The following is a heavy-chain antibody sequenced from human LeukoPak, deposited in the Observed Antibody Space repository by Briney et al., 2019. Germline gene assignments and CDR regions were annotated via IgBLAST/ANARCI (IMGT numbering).Heavy chain of an antibody. CDR2: INWNGGST. CDR1: GFTFDDYG. CDR3: ARGGFHDSSGYYFDH. Sequence: GGSPRLSCAASGFTFDDYGMSWVRQAPGKGLEWVSGINWNGGSTGYADSVKGRFTISRDNAKNSLYLQMNSLRAEDTALYYCARGGFHDSSGYYFDHWGQGTLVTVSS. D-gene: IGHD3-22*01. V-gene: IGHV3-20*04. J-gene: IGHJ4*02.